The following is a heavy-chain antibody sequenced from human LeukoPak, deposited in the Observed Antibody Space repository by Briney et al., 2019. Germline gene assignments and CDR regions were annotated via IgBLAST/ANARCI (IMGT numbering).Heavy chain of an antibody. V-gene: IGHV1-8*02. J-gene: IGHJ4*02. D-gene: IGHD6-19*01. CDR2: MNPNSGNT. CDR3: AREVDSSGWYVQDY. Sequence: GASVKVSCKASGYTFTSYGISWVRQAPGQGLEWMGWMNPNSGNTGYAQKFQGRVTMTRNTSISTAYMELSSLRSEDTAVYYCAREVDSSGWYVQDYWGQGTLVTVSS. CDR1: GYTFTSYG.